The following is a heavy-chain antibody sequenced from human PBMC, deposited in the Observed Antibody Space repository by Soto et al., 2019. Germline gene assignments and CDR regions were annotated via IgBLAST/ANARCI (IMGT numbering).Heavy chain of an antibody. Sequence: ASVKVSCKASGYSFTDYHMHWVRPAPGRGREWLVRINPKSGGTSTAQKFQGWVTMTRDRSRGTGYREVTRLRSDDTAVYFCARGHSTDCSNGVCSFFYNHELDVWGQGTTVNVSS. J-gene: IGHJ6*02. CDR2: INPKSGGT. V-gene: IGHV1-2*04. CDR1: GYSFTDYH. D-gene: IGHD2-8*01. CDR3: ARGHSTDCSNGVCSFFYNHELDV.